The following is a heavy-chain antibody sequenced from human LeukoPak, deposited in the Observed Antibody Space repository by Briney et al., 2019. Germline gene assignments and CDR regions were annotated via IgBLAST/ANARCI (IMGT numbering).Heavy chain of an antibody. CDR1: GYTFTSYD. J-gene: IGHJ4*02. Sequence: ASVKVSCKASGYTFTSYDINWVRQATGQGLEWMGWMNPNSGNTGYVQKFQSRVTMTWNTAISTAYMALSSLRSEDTAVYYCARGRKSSAWEYYFDYWGQGALVTVSS. CDR3: ARGRKSSAWEYYFDY. CDR2: MNPNSGNT. V-gene: IGHV1-8*01. D-gene: IGHD3-22*01.